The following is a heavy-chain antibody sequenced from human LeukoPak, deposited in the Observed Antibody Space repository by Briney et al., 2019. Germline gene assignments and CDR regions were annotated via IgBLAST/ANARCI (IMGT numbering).Heavy chain of an antibody. D-gene: IGHD3-22*01. Sequence: GGSLRLSCAASGFTFSSYEMNWVRQAPGKGLEWVSYISSSGTTIYYADSVKGRFTISRDNAKNTLNLQMNSLRAEDTAVYYCARDLGQYYDTSDNWFDPWGQGTLVTVSS. CDR3: ARDLGQYYDTSDNWFDP. CDR1: GFTFSSYE. J-gene: IGHJ5*02. CDR2: ISSSGTTI. V-gene: IGHV3-48*03.